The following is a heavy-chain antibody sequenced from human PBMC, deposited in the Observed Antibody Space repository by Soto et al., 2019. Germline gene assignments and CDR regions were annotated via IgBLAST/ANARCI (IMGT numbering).Heavy chain of an antibody. Sequence: PRLSCAASGFTFSSYAMSWVRQAPGKGLEWVSGISNSGGSTYYGDSVKGRFTISRDNSRNTLYLQMNSLRAEDMAVYYCAKNKDAALKKKIDYCGQGTQVTVSS. D-gene: IGHD5-18*01. J-gene: IGHJ4*02. CDR1: GFTFSSYA. V-gene: IGHV3-23*01. CDR3: AKNKDAALKKKIDY. CDR2: ISNSGGST.